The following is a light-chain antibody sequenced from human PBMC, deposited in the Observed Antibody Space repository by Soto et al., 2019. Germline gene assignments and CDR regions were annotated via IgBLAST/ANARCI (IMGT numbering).Light chain of an antibody. V-gene: IGLV2-8*01. CDR3: SSYAGSNNMV. CDR1: SSDVGGYNY. Sequence: QSALTQPPSASGSPGQSVTISCTGTSSDVGGYNYVSWYQQHPGKAPKLMIYEVSKRPSGVPDRFSGSKSGNTASLTVSGLQAEDEGDYYCSSYAGSNNMVFGGGAKLTVL. CDR2: EVS. J-gene: IGLJ2*01.